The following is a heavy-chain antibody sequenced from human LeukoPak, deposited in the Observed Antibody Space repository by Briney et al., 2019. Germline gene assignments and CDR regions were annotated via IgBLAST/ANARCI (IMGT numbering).Heavy chain of an antibody. V-gene: IGHV3-21*01. CDR2: ISSSSSYI. Sequence: PGGSLRLSCAASGFTFSSYSMNWVRQAPGKGLEWVSSISSSSSYIYYADSVKGRFTISRDNSKNTLYLQMNSLRAEDTAVYYCAKSVVVTAKDYYYGMDVWGQGTTVTVSS. CDR1: GFTFSSYS. J-gene: IGHJ6*02. CDR3: AKSVVVTAKDYYYGMDV. D-gene: IGHD2-21*02.